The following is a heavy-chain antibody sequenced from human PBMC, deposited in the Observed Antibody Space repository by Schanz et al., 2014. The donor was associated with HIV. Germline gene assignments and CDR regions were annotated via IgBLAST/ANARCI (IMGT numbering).Heavy chain of an antibody. Sequence: QVQLVESGGGVVQPGRSLRLSCAASGFTFSSYGMHWVRQAPGKGLEWVAGISYDGSNKYYADSVKGRFTISRDYSKNTLYLQMNSLRAEDTAVYYCARDKGDNWAGFYYYYGMDVWGQGTTVTVSS. J-gene: IGHJ6*02. CDR3: ARDKGDNWAGFYYYYGMDV. CDR1: GFTFSSYG. D-gene: IGHD1-20*01. CDR2: ISYDGSNK. V-gene: IGHV3-33*05.